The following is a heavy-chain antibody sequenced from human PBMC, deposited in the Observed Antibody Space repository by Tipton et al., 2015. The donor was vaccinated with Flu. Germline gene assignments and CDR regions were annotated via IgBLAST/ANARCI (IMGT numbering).Heavy chain of an antibody. CDR1: GFTVSNNY. J-gene: IGHJ2*01. V-gene: IGHV3-53*01. D-gene: IGHD4-23*01. CDR2: IYSGGST. Sequence: SLRLSCAASGFTVSNNYMSWVRQAPGKGLEWVSVIYSGGSTYYADSVKGRFTISRDNSENTLYLQVNSLRAEETAVYYCARVGPRVGKGWYFDPWGRGTLVTVSS. CDR3: ARVGPRVGKGWYFDP.